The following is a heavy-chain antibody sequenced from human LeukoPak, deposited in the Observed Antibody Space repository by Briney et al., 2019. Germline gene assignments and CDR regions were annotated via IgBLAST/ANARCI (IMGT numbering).Heavy chain of an antibody. CDR2: IIPIFGTA. Sequence: ASVTVSCKASGGTFSSYAISWVRQAPGQGLEWMGGIIPIFGTANYAQKSQGRVTITADESTSTAYMELSSLRSEDTAVYYCARGPRLRGDYRRYYFDYWGQGTLVTVSS. CDR1: GGTFSSYA. CDR3: ARGPRLRGDYRRYYFDY. J-gene: IGHJ4*02. D-gene: IGHD4-17*01. V-gene: IGHV1-69*13.